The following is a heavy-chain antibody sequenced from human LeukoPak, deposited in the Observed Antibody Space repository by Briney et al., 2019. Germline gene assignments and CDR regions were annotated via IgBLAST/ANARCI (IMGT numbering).Heavy chain of an antibody. D-gene: IGHD6-13*01. CDR3: ASHYMTGYSSSWYGSNWFDP. CDR1: GYTFTSYA. J-gene: IGHJ5*02. V-gene: IGHV7-4-1*02. Sequence: ASVKVSCKASGYTFTSYAMNWVRQAPGQGLEWVGWINTNTGNPTYAQGFTGRFVFSLDTSVSTAYLQISSLKAEDTAVYYCASHYMTGYSSSWYGSNWFDPWGQGTLVTVSS. CDR2: INTNTGNP.